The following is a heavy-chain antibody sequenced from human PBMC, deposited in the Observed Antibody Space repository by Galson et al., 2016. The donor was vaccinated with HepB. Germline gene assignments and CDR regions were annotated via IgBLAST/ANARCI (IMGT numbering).Heavy chain of an antibody. Sequence: SETLSLTCAVSGGSMSGYYWSWVRQLPGTGLEWIGYVFTTRDTHHSPSLSNRASITIDTSKRQFSLNLTSVSAADTAVYFCAAGMGATFYSWGQGIVVTVAS. V-gene: IGHV4-4*08. CDR2: VFTTRDT. J-gene: IGHJ5*02. D-gene: IGHD1-26*01. CDR1: GGSMSGYY. CDR3: AAGMGATFYS.